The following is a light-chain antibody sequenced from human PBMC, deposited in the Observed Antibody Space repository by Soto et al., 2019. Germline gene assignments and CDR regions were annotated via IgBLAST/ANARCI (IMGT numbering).Light chain of an antibody. CDR3: YSSRSSSSTFYV. V-gene: IGLV2-14*03. CDR1: SSDIGGSNY. J-gene: IGLJ1*01. CDR2: GVS. Sequence: QSALTQPASVSGSPGQXITISCAGTSSDIGGSNYVSWYQQHPGKAPKLMIYGVSNRPSGVSNRFSGSKSGNTASLTISGLQAEDEADYVCYSSRSSSSTFYVFGTGTKLTVL.